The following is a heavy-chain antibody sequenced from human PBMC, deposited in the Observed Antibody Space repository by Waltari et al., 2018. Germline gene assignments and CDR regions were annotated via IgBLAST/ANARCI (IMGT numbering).Heavy chain of an antibody. J-gene: IGHJ4*02. V-gene: IGHV1-24*01. CDR1: GYTLTELS. Sequence: QVQLVQSGAEVNKPGASVKVSCKVSGYTLTELSMHWVRQAPGKGLEWMGGFDHGDGEKSYEKKGKGKVTRTEDTATDTAYMERRSLRSEETAVYDGATGGYFHDFDYWGQGTLVTVSS. CDR3: ATGGYFHDFDY. CDR2: FDHGDGEK. D-gene: IGHD5-12*01.